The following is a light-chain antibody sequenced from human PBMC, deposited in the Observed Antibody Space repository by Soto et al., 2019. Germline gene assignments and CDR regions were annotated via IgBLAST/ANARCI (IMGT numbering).Light chain of an antibody. CDR1: QRVSSY. CDR3: QQRSNWALI. CDR2: DAS. J-gene: IGKJ4*01. Sequence: ELVLTQPPATLSLSPGERATLSCRSSQRVSSYLAWYQQQLGQAPSLLIYDASNRSTVIPARFSGSGSGTDFALTISSLEPEDFAVYCCQQRSNWALIFGGGNQVQIK. V-gene: IGKV3-11*01.